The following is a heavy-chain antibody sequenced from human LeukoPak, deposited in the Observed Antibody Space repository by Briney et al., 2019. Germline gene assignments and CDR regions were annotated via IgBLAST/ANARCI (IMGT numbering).Heavy chain of an antibody. D-gene: IGHD3-22*01. CDR3: ARVRTAVYDSGGHSGYNLLDP. V-gene: IGHV4-61*02. CDR1: GGSISSGSYF. Sequence: SQTLSRTCTVAGGSISSGSYFWRSIRQPAGKGLELIVRIYTSGSTNYNTSIKSRVTLSVDTSKHQFTLRMSSVTAADTAVHSCARVRTAVYDSGGHSGYNLLDPRGQVTLVTVSS. CDR2: IYTSGST. J-gene: IGHJ5*02.